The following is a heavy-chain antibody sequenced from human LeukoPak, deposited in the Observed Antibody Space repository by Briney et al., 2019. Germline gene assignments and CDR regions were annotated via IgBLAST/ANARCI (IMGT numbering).Heavy chain of an antibody. CDR3: AKPASIFGWFDP. Sequence: GGSLRLSFSAPGFNFSSYAMSWVRQAPGKGLEWVSAISGSGGSTYYAASVKGRFTISRDNSKNTLYLQMNSLRAEDTAVYYCAKPASIFGWFDPWGQGTLVTVSS. CDR1: GFNFSSYA. CDR2: ISGSGGST. V-gene: IGHV3-23*01. J-gene: IGHJ5*02. D-gene: IGHD2/OR15-2a*01.